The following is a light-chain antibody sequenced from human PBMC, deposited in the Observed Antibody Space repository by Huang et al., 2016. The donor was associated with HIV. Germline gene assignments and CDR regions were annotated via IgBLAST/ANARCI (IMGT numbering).Light chain of an antibody. CDR3: QQYYISPPT. J-gene: IGKJ2*01. V-gene: IGKV4-1*01. CDR2: WAC. CDR1: QSVLSSPTNKTY. Sequence: DIVMTQSPDSLAVSLGERATINCKSSQSVLSSPTNKTYLAWYPQRPGQSPTLLIYWACTRRSGVPDRLSASGSGTHFTLTISSLQAEDVAFYYCQQYYISPPTFGQGTKLEI.